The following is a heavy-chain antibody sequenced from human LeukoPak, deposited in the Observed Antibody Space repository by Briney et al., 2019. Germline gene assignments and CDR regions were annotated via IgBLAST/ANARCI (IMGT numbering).Heavy chain of an antibody. J-gene: IGHJ4*02. CDR3: AKDVQWPGGRYFDY. Sequence: GGSLRLSCAASGFTFTSYAMSWIRQAPGKGLEWVSAISGGGENTYYADSVKGRFTISRDNSKNTLYLQMNSLRAEDTAVYYCAKDVQWPGGRYFDYWGQGTLVTVSS. D-gene: IGHD3-16*01. CDR2: ISGGGENT. V-gene: IGHV3-23*01. CDR1: GFTFTSYA.